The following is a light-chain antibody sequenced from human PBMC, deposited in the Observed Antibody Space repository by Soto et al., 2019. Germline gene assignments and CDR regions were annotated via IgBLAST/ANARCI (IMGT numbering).Light chain of an antibody. Sequence: EIVMTQSPATLSVSPGGRATLSCRASQSISDTLAWYQQKPGQAPWLLIHGASTRATGFPARFSGSGSGTEFTLTISTLQSEDFAIYYCQHYNNWPPWTFGQGTKVDIK. CDR3: QHYNNWPPWT. CDR2: GAS. J-gene: IGKJ1*01. CDR1: QSISDT. V-gene: IGKV3-15*01.